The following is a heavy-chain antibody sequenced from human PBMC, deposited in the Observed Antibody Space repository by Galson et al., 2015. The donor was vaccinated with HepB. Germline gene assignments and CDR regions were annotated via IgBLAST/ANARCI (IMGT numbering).Heavy chain of an antibody. CDR2: INPNSGGT. D-gene: IGHD1-7*01. CDR3: ARDPLELRPGDYYYYGMDV. V-gene: IGHV1-2*02. CDR1: GYTFTGYY. J-gene: IGHJ6*02. Sequence: SVKVSCKASGYTFTGYYMHWVRQAPGQGLEWMGWINPNSGGTNYAQKFQGRVTMTRDTSISTAYMELSRLRSDDTAVYYCARDPLELRPGDYYYYGMDVWGQGTTVTVSS.